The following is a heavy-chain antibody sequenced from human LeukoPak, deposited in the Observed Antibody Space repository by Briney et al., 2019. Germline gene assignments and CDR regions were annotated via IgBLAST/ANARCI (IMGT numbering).Heavy chain of an antibody. CDR2: INHSGST. J-gene: IGHJ5*02. CDR3: ARGRYSGSYYWFDP. CDR1: GGSFSGYY. D-gene: IGHD1-26*01. V-gene: IGHV4-34*01. Sequence: SSETLSLTCAVYGGSFSGYYWSWIRQPPGKGLEWIGEINHSGSTNYNPSLKSRVTISVDTSKNQFSLKLSSVTAADTAVYYCARGRYSGSYYWFDPWGQGTLVTVSS.